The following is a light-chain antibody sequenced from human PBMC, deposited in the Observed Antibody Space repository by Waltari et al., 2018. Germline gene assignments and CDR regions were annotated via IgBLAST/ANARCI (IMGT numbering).Light chain of an antibody. Sequence: SYDLTQSPSVSVSLGQATPISCAGDKLTFQYVSWYRQRPGQSPELLIFQDIKRPSGVPERFSGSNSGHTATLTISGTQSLDEADYYCQAWDRRSVVFGGGTKLIVL. V-gene: IGLV3-1*01. CDR1: KLTFQY. J-gene: IGLJ2*01. CDR3: QAWDRRSVV. CDR2: QDI.